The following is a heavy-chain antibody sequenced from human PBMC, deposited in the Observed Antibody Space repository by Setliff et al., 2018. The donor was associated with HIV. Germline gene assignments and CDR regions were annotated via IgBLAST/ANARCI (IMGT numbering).Heavy chain of an antibody. Sequence: KTSETLSLTCSVSGGSISSGTYHWSWIRQLPGKGLEWIGYIYYSGSTYYNPSLKSRVTISLDTSKNHYSLNLTSVTAADTAVYYCARAAWDYYDTTLLGESFDPWGQGTLVTVSS. D-gene: IGHD3-22*01. J-gene: IGHJ5*02. CDR3: ARAAWDYYDTTLLGESFDP. CDR2: IYYSGST. CDR1: GGSISSGTYH. V-gene: IGHV4-31*03.